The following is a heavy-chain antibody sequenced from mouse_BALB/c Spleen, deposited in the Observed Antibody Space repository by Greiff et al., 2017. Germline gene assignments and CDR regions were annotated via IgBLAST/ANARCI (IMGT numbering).Heavy chain of an antibody. V-gene: IGHV1-14*01. CDR3: ARPCLRTSYYYAMDY. Sequence: EVQLQQSGPELVKPGASVKMSCKASGYTFTSYVMHWVKQKPGQGLEWIGYINPYNDGTKYNEKFKGKATLTSDKSSSTAYMELSSLTSEDSAVYYCARPCLRTSYYYAMDYWGQGTSVTVSS. CDR2: INPYNDGT. J-gene: IGHJ4*01. CDR1: GYTFTSYV.